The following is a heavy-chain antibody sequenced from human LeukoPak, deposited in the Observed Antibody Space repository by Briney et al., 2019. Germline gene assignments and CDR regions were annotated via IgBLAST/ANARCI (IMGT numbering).Heavy chain of an antibody. CDR3: ARDLQYYDFWSGAHHPYYFDY. J-gene: IGHJ4*02. D-gene: IGHD3-3*01. Sequence: GGSLRLSCAASGFTFSSYWMSWVRQAPGKGLEWVANIKQGGSEKYYVDSVKGRFTISRDNAKNSLYLQMNSLRAEDTAVYYCARDLQYYDFWSGAHHPYYFDYWGQGTLVTVSS. V-gene: IGHV3-7*01. CDR1: GFTFSSYW. CDR2: IKQGGSEK.